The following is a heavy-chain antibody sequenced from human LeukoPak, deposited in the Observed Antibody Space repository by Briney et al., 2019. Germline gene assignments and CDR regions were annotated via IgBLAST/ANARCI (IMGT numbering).Heavy chain of an antibody. J-gene: IGHJ4*02. D-gene: IGHD5-24*01. CDR2: MNPNSGNT. CDR3: ARENGYSLVDY. CDR1: GYTFTSYD. V-gene: IGHV1-18*01. Sequence: ASVKVSCKASGYTFTSYDINWVRQATGQGLEWMGWMNPNSGNTNYAQKLQGRVTMTTDTSTSTAYMELRSLRSDDTAVYYCARENGYSLVDYWGQGTWSPSPQ.